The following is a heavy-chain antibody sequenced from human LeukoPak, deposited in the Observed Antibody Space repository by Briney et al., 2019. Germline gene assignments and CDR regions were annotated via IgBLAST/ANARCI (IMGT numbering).Heavy chain of an antibody. J-gene: IGHJ4*02. CDR3: ARAIGGQLLPDY. Sequence: ASVKVSCKASGYTFTGYYMHWVRQAPGQGLEWMGRINPNSGGTNYAQRFQGRVTMTRDTSISTAYMELSSLRSEDTAVYYCARAIGGQLLPDYWGQGTLVTVSS. D-gene: IGHD2-2*01. CDR1: GYTFTGYY. V-gene: IGHV1-2*06. CDR2: INPNSGGT.